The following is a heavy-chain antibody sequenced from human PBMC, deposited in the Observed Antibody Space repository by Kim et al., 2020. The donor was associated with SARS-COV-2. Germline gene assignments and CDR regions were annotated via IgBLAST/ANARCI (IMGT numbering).Heavy chain of an antibody. CDR1: GGSISSYY. Sequence: SETLSLTCTVSGGSISSYYWSWIRQPPGKGLEWIGYIYYSGSTNYNPSLKSRVTISVDTSKNQFSLKLSSVTAADTAVYYCARDSSGGSWGYDYWGQGTLVTVSS. D-gene: IGHD6-19*01. J-gene: IGHJ4*02. CDR3: ARDSSGGSWGYDY. V-gene: IGHV4-59*01. CDR2: IYYSGST.